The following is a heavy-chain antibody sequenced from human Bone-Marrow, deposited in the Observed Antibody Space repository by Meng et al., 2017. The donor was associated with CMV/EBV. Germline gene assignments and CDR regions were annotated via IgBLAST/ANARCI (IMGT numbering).Heavy chain of an antibody. CDR3: ARGPRYDFWSGSSLYYFDY. V-gene: IGHV4-34*01. CDR2: INHSGST. J-gene: IGHJ4*02. D-gene: IGHD3-3*01. CDR1: GGSFSGYY. Sequence: SQTLSLTCAVYGGSFSGYYWSWIRQPPGKGLEWIGEINHSGSTNYNPSLKSRVTISVDTSKNQFSLKLSSVTAADTAVYYYARGPRYDFWSGSSLYYFDYWGQGTLVTVSS.